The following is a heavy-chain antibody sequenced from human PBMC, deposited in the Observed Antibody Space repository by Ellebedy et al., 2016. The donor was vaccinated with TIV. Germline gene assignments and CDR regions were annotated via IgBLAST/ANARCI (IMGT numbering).Heavy chain of an antibody. D-gene: IGHD3-3*01. J-gene: IGHJ4*01. Sequence: ASVKVSXXASGYTFTNYYMHWVRQAPGQGLEWVGVTNPRYAGTTYAQKFQDRVTMTSDTSTSTFYMDLRSLTSDDTAVYFCTREFYGFAPFYFDHWGHGSLVTVSS. CDR1: GYTFTNYY. CDR2: TNPRYAGT. V-gene: IGHV1-46*01. CDR3: TREFYGFAPFYFDH.